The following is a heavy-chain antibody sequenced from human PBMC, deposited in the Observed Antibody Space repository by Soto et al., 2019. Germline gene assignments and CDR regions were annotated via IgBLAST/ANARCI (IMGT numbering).Heavy chain of an antibody. CDR2: IIPIFGTA. V-gene: IGHV1-69*13. CDR3: ARLPHPDYYDSIGYLVFGY. D-gene: IGHD3-22*01. J-gene: IGHJ4*01. CDR1: GGNFSSYA. Sequence: SVKVSSTATGGNFSSYAISWERQAPGQGLEWMGGIIPIFGTANYAQKFQGRVTITADESTSTAYMELSSLRSEDTAVYYCARLPHPDYYDSIGYLVFGYWGHLTLFTVSS.